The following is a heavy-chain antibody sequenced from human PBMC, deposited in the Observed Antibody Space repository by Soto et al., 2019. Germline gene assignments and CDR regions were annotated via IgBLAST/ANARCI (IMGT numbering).Heavy chain of an antibody. CDR2: IIPILGIA. CDR3: AREESTTVITPYFDY. D-gene: IGHD4-17*01. J-gene: IGHJ4*02. V-gene: IGHV1-69*04. CDR1: GGTFSSYT. Sequence: SVKVSCKASGGTFSSYTISWVRQAPGQGLEWMGRIIPILGIANYAQKFQGRVTITADKSTSTAYMELSSLRSEDTAVYYCAREESTTVITPYFDYWGQGTLVTVSS.